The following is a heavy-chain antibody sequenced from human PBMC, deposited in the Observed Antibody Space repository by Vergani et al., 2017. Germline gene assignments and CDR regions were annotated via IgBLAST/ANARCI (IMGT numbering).Heavy chain of an antibody. D-gene: IGHD3-10*01. CDR1: GYTFTSYG. CDR2: ISAYNGNT. CDR3: ARPRSEYRWFGEGPGGSSAAYYMDV. Sequence: QVQLVQSGAEVKKPGASVKVSCKASGYTFTSYGISWVRQAPGQGLEWMVWISAYNGNTNYAQKLQGRVTMTRNTSISTAYMELSSLRSEDRAVYYCARPRSEYRWFGEGPGGSSAAYYMDVWGKGTTVTVSS. J-gene: IGHJ6*03. V-gene: IGHV1-18*01.